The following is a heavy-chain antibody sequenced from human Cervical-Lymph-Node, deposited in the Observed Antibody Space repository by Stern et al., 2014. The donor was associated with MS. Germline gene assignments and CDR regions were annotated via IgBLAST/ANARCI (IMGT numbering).Heavy chain of an antibody. J-gene: IGHJ2*01. D-gene: IGHD4-11*01. Sequence: QVQLQESGPGLVKPSETLSLTCTVSGGSITNRDYWGWIRQSPGKGLEWIGSVYYSGITYYRPSLKSRATIPIDPPRNHFFRSLNSVTATDTAVYFCARGVTAVTNYVPNWCFDLWGRGTLVTVSS. CDR2: VYYSGIT. CDR3: ARGVTAVTNYVPNWCFDL. CDR1: GGSITNRDY. V-gene: IGHV4-39*02.